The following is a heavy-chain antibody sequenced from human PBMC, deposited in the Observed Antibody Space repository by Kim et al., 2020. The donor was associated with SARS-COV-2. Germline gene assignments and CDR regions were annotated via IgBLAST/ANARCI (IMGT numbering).Heavy chain of an antibody. CDR2: IYSGGST. CDR1: GFTVSSNY. Sequence: GGSLRLSCAASGFTVSSNYMSWVRQAPGKGLEWVSVIYSGGSTYYADSVRGRFTISRDNSKNTLYLQMNSLRAEDTAVYYCAREEYCSSTSCDNWYFDLWGRGTLVTVSS. CDR3: AREEYCSSTSCDNWYFDL. V-gene: IGHV3-53*01. D-gene: IGHD2-2*01. J-gene: IGHJ2*01.